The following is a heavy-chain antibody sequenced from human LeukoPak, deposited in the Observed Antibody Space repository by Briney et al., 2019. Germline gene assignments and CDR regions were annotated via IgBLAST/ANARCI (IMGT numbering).Heavy chain of an antibody. D-gene: IGHD3-22*01. J-gene: IGHJ4*02. Sequence: SVKVSCKASGGTFSSYAISWVRQAPGQGLEWMGGIIPIFGTANYAQKFQGRVTITADESTSTAYMELSSLRSEDTAVYYCARSIYDSSGYYFYFDYWGQGTLVTVSS. CDR3: ARSIYDSSGYYFYFDY. CDR1: GGTFSSYA. CDR2: IIPIFGTA. V-gene: IGHV1-69*13.